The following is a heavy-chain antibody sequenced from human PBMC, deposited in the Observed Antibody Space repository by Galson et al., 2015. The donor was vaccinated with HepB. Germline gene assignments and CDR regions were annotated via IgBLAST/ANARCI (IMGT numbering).Heavy chain of an antibody. V-gene: IGHV3-30-3*01. D-gene: IGHD6-6*01. CDR3: ARDRVYSSSYNWFDP. CDR2: ISYDGSNK. CDR1: GFTFSSYA. J-gene: IGHJ5*02. Sequence: SLRLSCAASGFTFSSYAMHWVRQAPGKGLEWVAVISYDGSNKYYADSVKGRFTISRDNSKNSLYLQMNSLRAEDTAVYYCARDRVYSSSYNWFDPWGQGTLVTVSS.